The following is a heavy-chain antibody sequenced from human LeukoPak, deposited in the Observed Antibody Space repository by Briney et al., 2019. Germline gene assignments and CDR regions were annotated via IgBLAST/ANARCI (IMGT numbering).Heavy chain of an antibody. V-gene: IGHV3-23*01. CDR1: GFTFSSYA. D-gene: IGHD3-10*01. Sequence: PGGSLRLSCAASGFTFSSYAMSWVRQAPGKGLEWVSAISGSGGSTYYADSVKGRFTISRDNSKNTLYLQMNSLRAEDTAVYYCAKGAGFGKLYREFFDYWGQGTLVTVSS. CDR2: ISGSGGST. CDR3: AKGAGFGKLYREFFDY. J-gene: IGHJ4*02.